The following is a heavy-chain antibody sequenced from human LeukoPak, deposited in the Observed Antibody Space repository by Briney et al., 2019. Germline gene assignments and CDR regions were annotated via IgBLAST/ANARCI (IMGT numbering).Heavy chain of an antibody. CDR3: AREGLNMVRGVIPKEAWGWFDP. CDR1: GGSISSYY. D-gene: IGHD3-10*01. Sequence: MASETLSLTCTVSGGSISSYYCSWIRQPAGKGLEWLGRIYTSGRTNYNPSLKSRVTVSVDTSKNQFSLKLSSVTAADTAVYYCAREGLNMVRGVIPKEAWGWFDPWGQGTLVTVSS. J-gene: IGHJ5*02. CDR2: IYTSGRT. V-gene: IGHV4-4*07.